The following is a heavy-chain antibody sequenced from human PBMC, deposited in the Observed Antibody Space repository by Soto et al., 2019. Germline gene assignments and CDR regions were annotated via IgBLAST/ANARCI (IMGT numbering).Heavy chain of an antibody. Sequence: QLQLQESGPGLVKPSETLSLTCTVSGGSISSSSYYWGWIRQPPGKGLEWIGSIYYSGSTYYNPSLKSRVTISVDTSKYQFSLKLSSVTAADTAVYYCARFYGDYLYWYFDLWGRGTLVTVSS. D-gene: IGHD4-17*01. V-gene: IGHV4-39*01. J-gene: IGHJ2*01. CDR1: GGSISSSSYY. CDR3: ARFYGDYLYWYFDL. CDR2: IYYSGST.